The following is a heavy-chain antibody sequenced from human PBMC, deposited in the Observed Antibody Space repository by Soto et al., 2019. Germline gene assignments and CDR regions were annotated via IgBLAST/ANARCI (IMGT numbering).Heavy chain of an antibody. J-gene: IGHJ4*02. V-gene: IGHV3-23*01. CDR1: GFTFSIYA. D-gene: IGHD6-6*01. Sequence: GGSLRLSCAASGFTFSIYAMSWVRQAPGKGLEWVSAISGSGGSTYYADSVKGRFTISRDNSKNTLYLQMNSLRAEDTAVYYCANRQHSSSSMGGGPLFDYWGQGTLVTVSS. CDR2: ISGSGGST. CDR3: ANRQHSSSSMGGGPLFDY.